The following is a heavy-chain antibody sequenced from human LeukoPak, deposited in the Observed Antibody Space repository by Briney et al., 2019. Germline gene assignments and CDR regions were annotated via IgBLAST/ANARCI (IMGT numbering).Heavy chain of an antibody. J-gene: IGHJ4*02. CDR2: IYYSGST. D-gene: IGHD6-19*01. CDR3: ARDSSGWYSAVYYFDY. Sequence: SETLSLTCTVSGGSISSYYWSWIRQPPGKGLEWIGYIYYSGSTNYNPSLKSRVTISVDTSKNQFSLKLSSVTAADTAVYYCARDSSGWYSAVYYFDYWGQGTLVTVSS. CDR1: GGSISSYY. V-gene: IGHV4-59*12.